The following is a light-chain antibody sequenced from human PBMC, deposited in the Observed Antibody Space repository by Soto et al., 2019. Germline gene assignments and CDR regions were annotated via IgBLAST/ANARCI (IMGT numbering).Light chain of an antibody. V-gene: IGKV3-20*01. CDR3: QQYGNSPQT. CDR1: QSVSTN. CDR2: AAS. J-gene: IGKJ1*01. Sequence: EIKMTQSPATLSVSAGERATLSCRASQSVSTNLAWYQQTPGQAPRLLIYAASSRATGIPDRFSGSGSGTDFTLTISRLEPEDFAVYYCQQYGNSPQTFGQGTKVDIK.